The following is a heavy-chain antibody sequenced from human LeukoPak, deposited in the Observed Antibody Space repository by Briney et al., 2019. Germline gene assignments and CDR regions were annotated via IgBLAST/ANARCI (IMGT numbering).Heavy chain of an antibody. CDR2: ISTTMTTI. CDR3: ARDFSYFRIHFDY. J-gene: IGHJ4*02. V-gene: IGHV3-48*01. CDR1: GLTLSGYG. Sequence: GGSLRLSCVASGLTLSGYGMNWVRQAPGKGLEWLSYISTTMTTIYYADSVKGRFTVSRDNAKNSLYLQMDSLRAEDTAVYYCARDFSYFRIHFDYWGQGTLVTVSS. D-gene: IGHD3-9*01.